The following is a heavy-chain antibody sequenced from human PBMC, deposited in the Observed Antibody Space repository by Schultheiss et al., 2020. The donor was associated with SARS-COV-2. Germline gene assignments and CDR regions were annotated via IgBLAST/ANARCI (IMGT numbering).Heavy chain of an antibody. Sequence: SETLSLTCAVFGGSFSGYYWSWIRQPPGKGLEWIGEINQRGGTNDNPSLRSRVTISIDTSNNQFSLTLDSVTAADTAVYYCAREVVTAGKPLDYWGQGTLVTVSS. D-gene: IGHD2-2*02. CDR1: GGSFSGYY. CDR3: AREVVTAGKPLDY. CDR2: INQRGGT. V-gene: IGHV4-34*01. J-gene: IGHJ4*02.